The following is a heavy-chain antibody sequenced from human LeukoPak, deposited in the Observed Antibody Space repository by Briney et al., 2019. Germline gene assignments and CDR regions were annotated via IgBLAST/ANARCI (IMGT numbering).Heavy chain of an antibody. CDR3: ARDWGRGDSKYLDF. D-gene: IGHD4-17*01. CDR1: GFTFNNYG. Sequence: GGSLRLSCAASGFTFNNYGMHWVRQAPGKGLECVALISNDGSKKYYAGSAKGRFTISRDNPRNTVFLEMNSLRGDDTAVYFCARDWGRGDSKYLDFWGQGILVTVSS. V-gene: IGHV3-30*03. J-gene: IGHJ4*02. CDR2: ISNDGSKK.